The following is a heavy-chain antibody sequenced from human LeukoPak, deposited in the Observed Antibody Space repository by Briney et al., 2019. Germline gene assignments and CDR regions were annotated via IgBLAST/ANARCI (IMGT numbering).Heavy chain of an antibody. CDR2: IYYSGST. J-gene: IGHJ4*02. CDR1: GGSISSSSYY. V-gene: IGHV4-39*01. D-gene: IGHD6-13*01. CDR3: ARRRAAAGALGFDY. Sequence: PSETLSLTCTVSGGSISSSSYYWGWIRQPPGKGLEWIGSIYYSGSTYYNPSLKSRVTISVDTSKNQFSLKLSSVTAADTAVYYCARRRAAAGALGFDYWGQGTLVTVSS.